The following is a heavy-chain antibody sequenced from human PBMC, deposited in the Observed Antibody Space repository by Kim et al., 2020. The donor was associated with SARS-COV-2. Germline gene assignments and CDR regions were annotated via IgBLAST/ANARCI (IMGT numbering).Heavy chain of an antibody. D-gene: IGHD3-16*01. CDR2: INHSGST. V-gene: IGHV4-34*01. CDR3: AIGSWASRFDY. Sequence: SETLSLTCAVYGESFSGDHWSWIRQPPGKGLEWIGEINHSGSTNYNPSLKSRVTISIDMSKNQFSLKLRSVTAADTDVYNCAIGSWASRFDYWGQGALVTVSS. J-gene: IGHJ4*02. CDR1: GESFSGDH.